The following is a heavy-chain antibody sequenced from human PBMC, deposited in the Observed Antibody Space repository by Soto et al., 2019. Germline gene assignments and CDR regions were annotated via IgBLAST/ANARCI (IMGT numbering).Heavy chain of an antibody. CDR1: GGSISSGGYY. D-gene: IGHD3-10*01. Sequence: QVQLQESGPGLVKPSQTLSLTCTFSGGSISSGGYYWSWIRQHPGKGLEWIGYIYYSGSTYYNPSLKSRVTISVDTSKNQFSLKLSSVTAADTAVYYCARGAPGTLWFGDHFDYWGQGTLVTVSS. CDR3: ARGAPGTLWFGDHFDY. V-gene: IGHV4-31*03. CDR2: IYYSGST. J-gene: IGHJ4*02.